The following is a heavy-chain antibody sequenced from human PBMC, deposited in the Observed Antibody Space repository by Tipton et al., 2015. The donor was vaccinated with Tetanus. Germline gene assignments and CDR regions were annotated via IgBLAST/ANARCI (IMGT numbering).Heavy chain of an antibody. CDR2: IYSGGNT. D-gene: IGHD6-13*01. V-gene: IGHV3-53*01. J-gene: IGHJ4*02. CDR3: AKMRSFSSTWYFDY. Sequence: SLRLSCAASGFTVSSNYMTWVRQAPGKGLEWVSLIYSGGNTYYADSVKGRFTISRDNSKNTLYLQMNSLRAEDAAVYYCAKMRSFSSTWYFDYWGQGTLVTVSS. CDR1: GFTVSSNY.